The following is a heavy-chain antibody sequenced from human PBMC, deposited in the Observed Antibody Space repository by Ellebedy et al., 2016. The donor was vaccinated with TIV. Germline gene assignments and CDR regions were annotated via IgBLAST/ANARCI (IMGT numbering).Heavy chain of an antibody. Sequence: GGSLRLSCAASGFAFSSYAMHWVRQAPGKGLEWVAAIAYDGSNEFYADSVKGRFTISRDNSKITLHLQMNSLRTEDTAVYYCARDTTNHYFDSWGQGSQVTVSS. CDR2: IAYDGSNE. CDR3: ARDTTNHYFDS. D-gene: IGHD1-1*01. V-gene: IGHV3-30*04. CDR1: GFAFSSYA. J-gene: IGHJ4*02.